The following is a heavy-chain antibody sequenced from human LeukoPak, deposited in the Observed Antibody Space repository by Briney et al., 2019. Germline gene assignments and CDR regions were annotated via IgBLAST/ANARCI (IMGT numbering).Heavy chain of an antibody. CDR3: ARQGWSSASGYYFDY. CDR1: GGSISSSSYY. Sequence: SETLSLTCGVSGGSISSSSYYWGWIRQPPGKGLEWVGTIYYSGSTYYNPSLKSRVTISVDTSKNQFSLKLSSVTAADTAVYYCARQGWSSASGYYFDYWGQGTPVTVSS. CDR2: IYYSGST. V-gene: IGHV4-39*01. D-gene: IGHD6-19*01. J-gene: IGHJ4*02.